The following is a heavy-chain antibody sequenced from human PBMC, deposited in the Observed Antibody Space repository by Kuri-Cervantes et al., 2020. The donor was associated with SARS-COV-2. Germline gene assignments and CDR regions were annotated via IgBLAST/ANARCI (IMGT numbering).Heavy chain of an antibody. CDR3: AREEIVGARDAFDI. Sequence: GGSLRLSCAASGFTFSSYGMHWVRQAPGKGLEWVAFIRYDGSNKYYADSVKGRFTISRDNSKNTLYLQMNSLRAEDTAVYYCAREEIVGARDAFDIWCQGTMVTVSS. J-gene: IGHJ3*02. CDR2: IRYDGSNK. CDR1: GFTFSSYG. V-gene: IGHV3-30*02. D-gene: IGHD1-26*01.